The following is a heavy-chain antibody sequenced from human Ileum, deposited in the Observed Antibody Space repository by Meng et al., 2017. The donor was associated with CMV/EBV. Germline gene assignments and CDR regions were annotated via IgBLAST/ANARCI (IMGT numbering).Heavy chain of an antibody. J-gene: IGHJ3*02. CDR1: GFTVSDNH. CDR3: AKGVTSGSTYRAFDI. CDR2: IYNDGVT. Sequence: GESLKISCAVSGFTVSDNHLNWVRQAPGKGLEWVSTIYNDGVTAYADSVKGRFTISRDPSENTLHLQMSSLRFNDTALYYCAKGVTSGSTYRAFDILGQGTKVTVSS. V-gene: IGHV3-53*01. D-gene: IGHD3-22*01.